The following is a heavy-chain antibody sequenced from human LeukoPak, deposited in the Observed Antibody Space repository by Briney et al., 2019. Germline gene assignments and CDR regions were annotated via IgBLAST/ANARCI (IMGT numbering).Heavy chain of an antibody. D-gene: IGHD3-22*01. Sequence: ASVKVSCKASGYTFTSYAMHWVRQAPGQRLEWMGWINAGNGNTKYSQEFQGRVTTTRDTSASTAYMELSSLRSEDMAVYYCARSMYYYDSSDGYFDYWGQGTLVTVSS. CDR3: ARSMYYYDSSDGYFDY. J-gene: IGHJ4*02. CDR1: GYTFTSYA. CDR2: INAGNGNT. V-gene: IGHV1-3*03.